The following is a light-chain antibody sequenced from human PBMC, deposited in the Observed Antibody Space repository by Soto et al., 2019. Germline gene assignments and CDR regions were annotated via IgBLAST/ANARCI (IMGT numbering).Light chain of an antibody. J-gene: IGKJ3*01. Sequence: EIVMTQSPDPLSVSPGERATLSCWASQSVSDNLAWHQQKPGQAPRLLIYGASTTATGIPDRFSGSGSGTEFTLTISSLQSEDIAVYYCQQYNDWPFTFGPGTKVDIK. CDR2: GAS. CDR1: QSVSDN. V-gene: IGKV3-15*01. CDR3: QQYNDWPFT.